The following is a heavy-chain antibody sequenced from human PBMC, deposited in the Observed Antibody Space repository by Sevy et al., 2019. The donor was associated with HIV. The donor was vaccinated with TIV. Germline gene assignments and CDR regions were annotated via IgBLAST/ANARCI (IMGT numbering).Heavy chain of an antibody. J-gene: IGHJ4*02. V-gene: IGHV3-23*01. CDR2: ISGSGGSP. CDR3: AKTSGPYYYGSGSYYPY. CDR1: GFTFSSYA. D-gene: IGHD3-10*01. Sequence: GGSLRLSCAASGFTFSSYAMSWVRQAPGKGLEWVSAISGSGGSPYYADSVKGRFTISRDNSKNTLYLQMNSLRAEDTAVYYCAKTSGPYYYGSGSYYPYWGQGTLVNVSS.